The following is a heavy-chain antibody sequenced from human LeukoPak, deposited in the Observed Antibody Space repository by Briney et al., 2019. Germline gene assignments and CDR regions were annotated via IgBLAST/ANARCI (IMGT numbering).Heavy chain of an antibody. CDR3: ARSEINDYSRF. Sequence: SETLSLTCSVSGYSLRNGYHWAWFRQSPGKRLEWLGSVSLSGSPYDNLSFKSRVSMSVDASKNQFSLKMRAVTAADSAVYFCARSEINDYSRFWGQGILVTVSS. J-gene: IGHJ4*02. V-gene: IGHV4-38-2*02. CDR2: VSLSGSP. D-gene: IGHD4-11*01. CDR1: GYSLRNGYH.